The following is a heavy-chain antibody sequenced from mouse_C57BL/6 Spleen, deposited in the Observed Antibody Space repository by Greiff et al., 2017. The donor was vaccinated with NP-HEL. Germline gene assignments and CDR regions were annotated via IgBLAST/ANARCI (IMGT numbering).Heavy chain of an antibody. CDR3: ERDEDSKDAMDY. D-gene: IGHD2-5*01. CDR2: ISDGGSYT. J-gene: IGHJ4*01. Sequence: EVQLVESGGGLVKPGGSLKLSCAASGFTFSSYAMSWVRQTPEKRLEWVATISDGGSYTYYPDNVKGRFTISRDNAKNNLYLQMSHLKSEDTAMYYCERDEDSKDAMDYWGQGTSVTVSS. CDR1: GFTFSSYA. V-gene: IGHV5-4*01.